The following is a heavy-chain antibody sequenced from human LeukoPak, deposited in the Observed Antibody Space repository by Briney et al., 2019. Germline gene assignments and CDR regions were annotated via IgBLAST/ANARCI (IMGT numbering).Heavy chain of an antibody. V-gene: IGHV1-24*01. J-gene: IGHJ5*02. CDR1: GYTLTELS. Sequence: ASVKVSCKVSGYTLTELSMHWVRQAPGKGLEWMGGFDPEDGETIYAQKFQGRVTMTKDTSTDTAYMELSSLRSEDTAVYYCATDFATRLEGDYVRAGFWFDRWGQGTLVTVSS. CDR2: FDPEDGET. D-gene: IGHD3-16*01. CDR3: ATDFATRLEGDYVRAGFWFDR.